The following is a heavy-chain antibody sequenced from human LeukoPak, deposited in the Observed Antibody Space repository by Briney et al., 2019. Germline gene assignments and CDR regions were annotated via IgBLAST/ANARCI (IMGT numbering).Heavy chain of an antibody. V-gene: IGHV4-39*07. CDR1: GGSISSSSYY. J-gene: IGHJ4*02. CDR2: IYYSGST. CDR3: ARDKRGTVTGGRAILFDY. Sequence: PSETLSLTYTVSGGSISSSSYYWGWIRQPPGKGLEWIGSIYYSGSTYYNPSLKSRVTISVDTSKNQFSLKLSSVTAADMAVYYCARDKRGTVTGGRAILFDYWGQGTLVTVSS. D-gene: IGHD1-1*01.